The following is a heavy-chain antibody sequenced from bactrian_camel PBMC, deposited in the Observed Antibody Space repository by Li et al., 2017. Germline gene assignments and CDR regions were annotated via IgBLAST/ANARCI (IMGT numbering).Heavy chain of an antibody. CDR1: GFTFSAPT. V-gene: IGHV3S10*01. D-gene: IGHD4*01. J-gene: IGHJ7*01. Sequence: VQLVESGGGLVRPGGSLTLSCVASGFTFSAPTMSWVRQAPGKGLEWASYITSDGSTSYADSVKGRFAISRDNAKNTLYLQMNNLKTEDSGLYHCAIGIRPRATRSKGTQVTVS. CDR2: ITSDGST.